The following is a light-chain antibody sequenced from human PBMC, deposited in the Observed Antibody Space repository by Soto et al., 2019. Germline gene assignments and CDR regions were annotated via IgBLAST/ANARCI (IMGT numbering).Light chain of an antibody. CDR2: EVT. V-gene: IGLV2-8*01. CDR3: SSYAGSDNPYV. CDR1: SGDVGGYDY. J-gene: IGLJ1*01. Sequence: QSALTQPPSASGSPGQSVTISCTGTSGDVGGYDYVSWYQQHQGKAPKLMIYEVTKRPLGVPDRFSGSKSGNTASLTVSGLQAEDEADYYCSSYAGSDNPYVFGTGTKV.